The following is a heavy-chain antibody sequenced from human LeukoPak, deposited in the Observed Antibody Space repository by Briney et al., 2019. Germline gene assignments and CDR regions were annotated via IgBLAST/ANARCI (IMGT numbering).Heavy chain of an antibody. CDR2: ISGSGGST. D-gene: IGHD6-19*01. J-gene: IGHJ4*02. V-gene: IGHV3-23*01. CDR1: GFTFSSYG. Sequence: GGSLRLSCAASGFTFSSYGMHWVRQAPGKGLEWVSAISGSGGSTYYADSVKGRFTISRDNSKNTLYLQMNSLRAEDTAVYYCAKDRWSVAGTFDYWGQGTLVTVSS. CDR3: AKDRWSVAGTFDY.